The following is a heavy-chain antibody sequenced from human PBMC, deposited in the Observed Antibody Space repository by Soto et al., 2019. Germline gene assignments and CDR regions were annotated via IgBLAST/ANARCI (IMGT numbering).Heavy chain of an antibody. Sequence: ASVKVSCKASGYTFTSYDINWVRQATGQGLEWMGWMNPNSGNTGYAQKFQGRVTMTRNTPISTAYMELSSLRSEDTAVYYCARGGYYDFWSGYPYNWFDPWGQGTLVTVSS. CDR3: ARGGYYDFWSGYPYNWFDP. CDR2: MNPNSGNT. V-gene: IGHV1-8*01. D-gene: IGHD3-3*01. J-gene: IGHJ5*02. CDR1: GYTFTSYD.